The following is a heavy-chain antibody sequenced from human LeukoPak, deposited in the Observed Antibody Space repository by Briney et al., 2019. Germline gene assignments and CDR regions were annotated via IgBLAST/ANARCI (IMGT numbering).Heavy chain of an antibody. CDR2: IKEDGSEK. J-gene: IGHJ4*02. CDR1: GFTFSNYG. D-gene: IGHD2-21*01. V-gene: IGHV3-7*04. CDR3: GRGGFRYSPH. Sequence: PGRSLRLSCTASGFTFSNYGMHWVRQAPGKGLEWVANIKEDGSEKYYVDSVKGRFTISRDNAKNSLYLQMNSLRAEDTSVYYCGRGGFRYSPHGGQEPLVTVSS.